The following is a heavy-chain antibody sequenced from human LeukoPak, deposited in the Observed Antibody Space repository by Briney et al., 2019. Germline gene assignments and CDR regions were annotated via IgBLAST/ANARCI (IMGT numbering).Heavy chain of an antibody. CDR1: GYTFTTYD. J-gene: IGHJ4*02. D-gene: IGHD6-13*01. CDR3: ARIAAPGNRRLNY. V-gene: IGHV1-8*01. Sequence: ASVTVSCKASGYTFTTYDINWVRQATGQGLEWMGWMNPNSGNTGYAQKFQGRVTMTRNTSISTAYMELSSLRSEDTAVYYCARIAAPGNRRLNYWGQGTLVTVSS. CDR2: MNPNSGNT.